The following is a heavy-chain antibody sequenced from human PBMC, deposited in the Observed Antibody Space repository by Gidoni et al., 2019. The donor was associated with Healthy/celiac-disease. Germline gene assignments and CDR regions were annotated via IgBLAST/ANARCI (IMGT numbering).Heavy chain of an antibody. V-gene: IGHV3-33*01. CDR3: AREPSGVGATYYFDY. Sequence: QVQLVASGGGVVQPGRALRLSCAASGFTFSSYGMHWVRQVPGKGLEWVAVIWYDGSNKYYADSVKGRFTISRDNSKNTLYLQMNSLRAEDTAVYYCAREPSGVGATYYFDYWGQGTLVTVSS. CDR1: GFTFSSYG. CDR2: IWYDGSNK. D-gene: IGHD1-26*01. J-gene: IGHJ4*02.